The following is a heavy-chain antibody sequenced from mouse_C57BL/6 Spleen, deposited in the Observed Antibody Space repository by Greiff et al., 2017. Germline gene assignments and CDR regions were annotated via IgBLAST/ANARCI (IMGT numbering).Heavy chain of an antibody. CDR2: IDPETGGT. Sequence: QVQLQQSGAELVRPGASVTLSCKASGYTFTDYEMHRVKQTPVHGLEWIGAIDPETGGTAYNQKFKGKAILTADKSSSTAYMELRSLTSEDSAVYYCTRQAYYYGSSNYFDYWGQGTTLTVSS. CDR1: GYTFTDYE. V-gene: IGHV1-15*01. CDR3: TRQAYYYGSSNYFDY. J-gene: IGHJ2*01. D-gene: IGHD1-1*01.